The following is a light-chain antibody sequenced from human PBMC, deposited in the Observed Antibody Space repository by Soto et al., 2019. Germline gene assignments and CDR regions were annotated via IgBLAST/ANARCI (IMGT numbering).Light chain of an antibody. CDR1: QSISIY. Sequence: DIQMTQSPSSLSASVGDRVTITCRASQSISIYLNWYQQKPGKAPKVLIYAASSLQSGVPSRFSGGGSGTEFTLTISSLQPEDFATYYCQQSYSTPFSFGPGTKVDIK. J-gene: IGKJ3*01. V-gene: IGKV1-39*01. CDR2: AAS. CDR3: QQSYSTPFS.